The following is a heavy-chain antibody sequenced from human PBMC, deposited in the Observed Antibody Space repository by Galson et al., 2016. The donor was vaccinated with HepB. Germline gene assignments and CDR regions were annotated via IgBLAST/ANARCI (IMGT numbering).Heavy chain of an antibody. Sequence: QSGAEVTKPGESLKISCKGSGYNFSRYWIGWVRQMPGKGLEWMGIIYPGDSDTKYSPSFQGQVTISADESVSTAYLPWNRLRASDTAMYYCARSERYFDNRGLRVYYFDYGGQGTLVTVAS. J-gene: IGHJ4*02. V-gene: IGHV5-51*01. CDR1: GYNFSRYW. D-gene: IGHD3-22*01. CDR3: ARSERYFDNRGLRVYYFDY. CDR2: IYPGDSDT.